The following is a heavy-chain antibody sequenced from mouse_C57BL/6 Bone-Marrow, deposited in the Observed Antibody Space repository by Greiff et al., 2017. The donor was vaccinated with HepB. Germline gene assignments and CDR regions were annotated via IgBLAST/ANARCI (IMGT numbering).Heavy chain of an antibody. V-gene: IGHV1-85*01. Sequence: QVQLQQSGPELVKPGASVKLSCKASGYTFTSYDINWVKQRPGQGLEWIGWIYPRDGSNKYNEKFKGKATLTVDTSSSTAYLELHSLTSDDSAVYFCARPLYYSNFAYWGQGTLVTVSA. J-gene: IGHJ3*01. CDR1: GYTFTSYD. D-gene: IGHD2-5*01. CDR3: ARPLYYSNFAY. CDR2: IYPRDGSN.